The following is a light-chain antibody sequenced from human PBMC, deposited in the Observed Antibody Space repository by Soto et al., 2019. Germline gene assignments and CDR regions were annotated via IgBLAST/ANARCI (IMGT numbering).Light chain of an antibody. CDR1: QSVSNY. CDR3: QQRSNWPPVT. J-gene: IGKJ4*01. Sequence: EIVLTQSPATLSLSPGERATLSCRASQSVSNYLAWYQQKPGQAPRLLIYDASNRASGIPARLSGSGSRTDFTLTISSLDPEDFAVYYCQQRSNWPPVTFGGGTKV. CDR2: DAS. V-gene: IGKV3-11*01.